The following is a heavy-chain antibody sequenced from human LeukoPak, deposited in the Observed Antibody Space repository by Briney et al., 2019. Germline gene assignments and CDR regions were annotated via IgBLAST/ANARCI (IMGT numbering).Heavy chain of an antibody. CDR1: GFTFSNAW. J-gene: IGHJ4*02. Sequence: GGSLRLSCAASGFTFSNAWMSWVRQAPGKGLEWVGRIKSKTDGGTTDYAAPVKGRFTISRDDSKNTLYLQMNSLKTDDTAVYYCTTYKPPDYYDSSYFDYWGQGTLVTVSS. CDR3: TTYKPPDYYDSSYFDY. V-gene: IGHV3-15*01. D-gene: IGHD3-22*01. CDR2: IKSKTDGGTT.